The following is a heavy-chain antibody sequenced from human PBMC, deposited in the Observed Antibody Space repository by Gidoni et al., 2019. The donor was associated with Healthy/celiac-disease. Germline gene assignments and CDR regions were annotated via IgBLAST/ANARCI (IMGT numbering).Heavy chain of an antibody. Sequence: EVQLLESGGGLVQPGGSLRLSCAASGFTFSSYAMSWVRQAPGKGLEWVSAISGSGGSTYYADSVKGRFTISRDNSKNTLYLQMNSLRAEDTAVYYCAKDGGYCSSTSCYTYYYYYMDVWGKGTTVTVSS. CDR3: AKDGGYCSSTSCYTYYYYYMDV. CDR1: GFTFSSYA. D-gene: IGHD2-2*02. V-gene: IGHV3-23*01. CDR2: ISGSGGST. J-gene: IGHJ6*03.